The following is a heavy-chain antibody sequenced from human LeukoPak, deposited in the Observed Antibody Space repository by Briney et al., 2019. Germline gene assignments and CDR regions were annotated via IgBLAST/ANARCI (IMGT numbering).Heavy chain of an antibody. CDR3: TRDRIWSGYPIGLDDAFDT. CDR1: SGSISSYY. CDR2: IYTSGST. V-gene: IGHV4-4*07. J-gene: IGHJ3*02. Sequence: SETLSLTCTVSSGSISSYYWSWIRQPAGKGLVWIGRIYTSGSTNYNPSLQSRVTMSVDTSKNQFSLKLSSVTAADTAVYYCTRDRIWSGYPIGLDDAFDTWGQRTMFAVSS. D-gene: IGHD3-3*01.